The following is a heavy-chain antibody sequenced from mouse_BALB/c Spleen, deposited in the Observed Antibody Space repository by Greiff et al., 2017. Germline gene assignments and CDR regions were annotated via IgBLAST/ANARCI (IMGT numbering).Heavy chain of an antibody. CDR2: INPGSGGT. D-gene: IGHD2-1*01. V-gene: IGHV1-54*01. CDR3: ARSGIYYGNLAWFAY. J-gene: IGHJ3*01. CDR1: GYAFNNYL. Sequence: VQLQQSGAELVRPGTSVKVSCKASGYAFNNYLIEWVKQRPGQGLEWIGVINPGSGGTNYNEKFKGKATLTADKSSSTAYMQLSSLTSDDSAVYFCARSGIYYGNLAWFAYWGQGTLVTVSA.